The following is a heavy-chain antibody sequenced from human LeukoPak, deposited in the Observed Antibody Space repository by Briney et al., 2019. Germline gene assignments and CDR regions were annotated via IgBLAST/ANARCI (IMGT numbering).Heavy chain of an antibody. Sequence: GASVKVSCTASGYTFTSYDIKWVRHFIGQGLEWMGWMSPNSGGTGYAQKFQGRVIMTRDTSTNTAYMELSSLTFEDTAVYYCARGELVATIPRHPHYYSYDLDVWGQGTTVTVSS. CDR2: MSPNSGGT. V-gene: IGHV1-8*01. D-gene: IGHD5-12*01. CDR3: ARGELVATIPRHPHYYSYDLDV. CDR1: GYTFTSYD. J-gene: IGHJ6*02.